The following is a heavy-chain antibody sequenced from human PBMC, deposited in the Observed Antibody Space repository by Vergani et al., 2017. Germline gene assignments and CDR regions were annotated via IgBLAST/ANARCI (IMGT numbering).Heavy chain of an antibody. CDR3: GIVVGATLDY. J-gene: IGHJ4*02. CDR2: IYYSGSN. CDR1: GGSISSGGYY. V-gene: IGHV4-31*03. D-gene: IGHD1-26*01. Sequence: QVQLQESGPGLVKPSQNLSLTCTVSGGSISSGGYYWSWIRQPPGKGLEWIGYIYYSGSNYYNPSLKSRVTISVDTSKNQFSLKLSSVTASDTAVYYCGIVVGATLDYWGQGTLVTVSS.